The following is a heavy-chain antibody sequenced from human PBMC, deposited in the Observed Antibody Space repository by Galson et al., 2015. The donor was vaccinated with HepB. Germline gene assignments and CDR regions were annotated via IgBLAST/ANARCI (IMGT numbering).Heavy chain of an antibody. V-gene: IGHV3-7*01. CDR2: IKQDGSEK. CDR3: ARAIYADWGSDAFDI. J-gene: IGHJ3*02. D-gene: IGHD3-16*01. CDR1: GFTFSNYW. Sequence: SLRLSCAASGFTFSNYWMSWVRQAPGKGLEWVANIKQDGSEKHYVDSVKGRFTISRDNVKNSLYLQMSTLRAEDTAVYYCARAIYADWGSDAFDIWGQGTMVTVSS.